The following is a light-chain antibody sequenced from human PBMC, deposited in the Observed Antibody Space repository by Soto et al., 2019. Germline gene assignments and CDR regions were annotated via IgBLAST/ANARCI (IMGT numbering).Light chain of an antibody. CDR3: QQSYSTPWT. CDR1: QSISSY. V-gene: IGKV1-39*01. J-gene: IGKJ1*01. Sequence: DVQMTHSPSSLSASVLYRVTITFRASQSISSYLNWYQQKPGKAPKLLIYAASSLQSGVPSRFSGSGSGTDFTLTISSLQPEDFATYYCQQSYSTPWTFGQGTKVE. CDR2: AAS.